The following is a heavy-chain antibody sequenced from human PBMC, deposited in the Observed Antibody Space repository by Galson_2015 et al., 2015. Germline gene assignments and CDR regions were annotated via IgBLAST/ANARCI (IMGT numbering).Heavy chain of an antibody. Sequence: SLRLSCAASGLTFSSYAMNWVRQAPGKGLEWVSVISGSGGTTHYADSVKGRFTISRDNSKNTLYLQMNSLRAEDTAVYYCAKDVNWGWFDYWGQGILVTVSS. D-gene: IGHD7-27*01. CDR2: ISGSGGTT. CDR1: GLTFSSYA. V-gene: IGHV3-23*01. CDR3: AKDVNWGWFDY. J-gene: IGHJ4*02.